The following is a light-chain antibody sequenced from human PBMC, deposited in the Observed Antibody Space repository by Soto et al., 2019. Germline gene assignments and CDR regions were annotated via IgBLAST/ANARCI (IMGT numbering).Light chain of an antibody. V-gene: IGKV3-20*01. Sequence: EIVLTQSPGTLSLSPGERATLSCRASQSVRSSYLAWYQQKPGQSPRLLIYDASNRATGIPDRFSGSGSGTDFTLAISRLEPEDFALYYCQQYGSSPTFGQGTKAEIK. CDR1: QSVRSSY. CDR2: DAS. CDR3: QQYGSSPT. J-gene: IGKJ1*01.